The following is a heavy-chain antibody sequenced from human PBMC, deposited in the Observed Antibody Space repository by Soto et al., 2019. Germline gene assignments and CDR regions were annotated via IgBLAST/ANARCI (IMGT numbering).Heavy chain of an antibody. D-gene: IGHD2-2*01. CDR3: ARIVVVVPAAKNCYYYGMDV. CDR1: GFSLSTSGMC. J-gene: IGHJ6*02. CDR2: IDWDDDK. V-gene: IGHV2-70*01. Sequence: SGPTLVNPTQTLTLTCTFSGFSLSTSGMCVSWIRQPPGKALEWLALIDWDDDKYYSTSLKTRLTISKDTSKNQVVLTMTNMDPVDTATYYCARIVVVVPAAKNCYYYGMDVWGQGTTVTVSS.